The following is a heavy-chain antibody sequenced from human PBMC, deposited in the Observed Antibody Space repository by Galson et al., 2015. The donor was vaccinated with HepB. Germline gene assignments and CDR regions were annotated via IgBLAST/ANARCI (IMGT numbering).Heavy chain of an antibody. J-gene: IGHJ4*02. D-gene: IGHD6-13*01. Sequence: SLRLSCAASGFTFSSYSMNWVRQAPGKGLEWVSSISSSSSYVYYADSVKGRFTISRDNAKNSLYLQMNSLRAEDTAVYYCARVEQQLVLENWGQGTLVTVSS. V-gene: IGHV3-21*01. CDR1: GFTFSSYS. CDR2: ISSSSSYV. CDR3: ARVEQQLVLEN.